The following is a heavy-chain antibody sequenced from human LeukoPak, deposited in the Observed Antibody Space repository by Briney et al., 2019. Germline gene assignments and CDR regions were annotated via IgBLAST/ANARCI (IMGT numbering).Heavy chain of an antibody. D-gene: IGHD5-18*01. Sequence: PGGSLRLSCAASGFTFSSYAMSWVRQAPGKGLEWVSAISGSGGSTYYADSVKGRFTISRDNSKNTLYLQMNSLRAEDTAVYYCAADTAMAPGAFDIWGQGTMVTVSS. CDR2: ISGSGGST. CDR1: GFTFSSYA. CDR3: AADTAMAPGAFDI. V-gene: IGHV3-23*01. J-gene: IGHJ3*02.